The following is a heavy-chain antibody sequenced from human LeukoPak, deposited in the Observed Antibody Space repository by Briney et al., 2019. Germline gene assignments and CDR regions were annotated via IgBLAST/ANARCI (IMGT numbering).Heavy chain of an antibody. D-gene: IGHD6-19*01. CDR1: GYTFTSYG. J-gene: IGHJ5*02. CDR2: ISAYNGNT. Sequence: GASVKVSYKASGYTFTSYGISWVRQAPGQGLEWMGWISAYNGNTNYAQKLQGRVTMTTDTSTSTAYMELRSLRSDDTAVYYCASNVAVAGDYNWFDPWGQGTLVTVSS. V-gene: IGHV1-18*01. CDR3: ASNVAVAGDYNWFDP.